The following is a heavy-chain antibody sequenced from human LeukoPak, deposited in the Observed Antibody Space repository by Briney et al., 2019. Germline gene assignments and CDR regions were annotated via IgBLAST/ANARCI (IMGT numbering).Heavy chain of an antibody. CDR2: IYYSGSP. CDR1: GGSISSSSYY. CDR3: ARHDFCRDGYNFYFDY. Sequence: SETLSLTCTVSGGSISSSSYYWGWIRQPRGKGLEGIGSIYYSGSPYYNPSLQSRVTISVDTYKNQFSLNLISVTAADTAVYYCARHDFCRDGYNFYFDYWGQGTLVTVSS. J-gene: IGHJ4*02. D-gene: IGHD5-24*01. V-gene: IGHV4-39*01.